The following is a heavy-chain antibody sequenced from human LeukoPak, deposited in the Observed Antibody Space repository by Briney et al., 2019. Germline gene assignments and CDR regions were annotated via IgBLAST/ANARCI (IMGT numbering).Heavy chain of an antibody. D-gene: IGHD5-24*01. CDR2: IRYDGSNK. CDR3: ARDGVRWDGQNWFDP. Sequence: GGSLRLSCAASGFTFSSYGMHWVRQAPGKGLEWVAFIRYDGSNKYYADSVKGRFTISRDNSKNTLYLQMNSLRAEDTAVYYCARDGVRWDGQNWFDPWGQGTLVTVSS. J-gene: IGHJ5*02. CDR1: GFTFSSYG. V-gene: IGHV3-30*02.